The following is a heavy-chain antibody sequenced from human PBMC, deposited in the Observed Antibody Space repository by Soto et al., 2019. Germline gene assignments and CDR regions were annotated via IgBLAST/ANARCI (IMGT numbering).Heavy chain of an antibody. CDR1: GYSISSSNW. CDR3: ATREIQGPIDY. V-gene: IGHV4-28*01. D-gene: IGHD1-26*01. Sequence: SETLSLTCAVSGYSISSSNWWGWIRQPPGKGLEWIGYIYYSGTTYYNPSLKSRVTMSVDTSKNQFSLKLTSVTAVDTAVYYCATREIQGPIDYWRHATLVTVSS. J-gene: IGHJ4*01. CDR2: IYYSGTT.